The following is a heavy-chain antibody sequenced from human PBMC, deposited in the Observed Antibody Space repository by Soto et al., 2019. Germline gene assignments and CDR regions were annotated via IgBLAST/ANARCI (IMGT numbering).Heavy chain of an antibody. J-gene: IGHJ4*02. V-gene: IGHV3-64D*06. Sequence: PGGSLRLPYSAFGFTFRIHAMHWVRQAPGKGLEYVSSISTNGGSTHYADSVKGRFTISRDNSKNTQYLQMSSLRADDTAVYYCVKGEYYYDSSGYYPFDYWGQGTLVTVSS. CDR1: GFTFRIHA. CDR3: VKGEYYYDSSGYYPFDY. D-gene: IGHD3-22*01. CDR2: ISTNGGST.